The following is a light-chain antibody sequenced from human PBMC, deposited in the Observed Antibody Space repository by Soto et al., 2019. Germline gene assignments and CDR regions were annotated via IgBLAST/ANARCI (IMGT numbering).Light chain of an antibody. CDR2: DAS. Sequence: DIRMTKSASTVSGSVGDRVTITCRASQSISTYVNWYQQKAGKAPKLLIYDASSLYSGVPSRFSGSGSGTDFTLTISTLQPEDFATYYCQQSYSTPTFGPGTKVDIK. CDR3: QQSYSTPT. CDR1: QSISTY. V-gene: IGKV1-39*01. J-gene: IGKJ3*01.